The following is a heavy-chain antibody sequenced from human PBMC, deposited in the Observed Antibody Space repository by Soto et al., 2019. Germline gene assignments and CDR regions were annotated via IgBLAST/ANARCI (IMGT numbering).Heavy chain of an antibody. CDR3: ARHLDDFWSGYATGYYYGMDV. D-gene: IGHD3-3*01. CDR1: GGSISSSSYY. CDR2: IYYSGST. J-gene: IGHJ6*02. Sequence: QLQLQESGPGLVKPSETLSLTCTVSGGSISSSSYYWGWIRQPPGKGLEWIGSIYYSGSTYYNPSLKSKFTISVDTSKNQFSMKLSSVTAADTAVYYCARHLDDFWSGYATGYYYGMDVWGQGTTVTVSS. V-gene: IGHV4-39*01.